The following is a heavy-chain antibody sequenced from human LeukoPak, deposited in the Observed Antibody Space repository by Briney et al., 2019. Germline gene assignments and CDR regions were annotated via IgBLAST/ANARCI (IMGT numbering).Heavy chain of an antibody. J-gene: IGHJ6*02. Sequence: ASVKVSCKSSGYTFTGYYMHWVRQAPGQGLEGMGWINPNSGGTNYAQKFQGRVTMTRDTSISTAYMELSRLRSDDTAVYYCARDGFYSSSWYDPYYYYYYGMDVWGQGTTVTVSS. CDR2: INPNSGGT. CDR1: GYTFTGYY. D-gene: IGHD6-13*01. V-gene: IGHV1-2*02. CDR3: ARDGFYSSSWYDPYYYYYYGMDV.